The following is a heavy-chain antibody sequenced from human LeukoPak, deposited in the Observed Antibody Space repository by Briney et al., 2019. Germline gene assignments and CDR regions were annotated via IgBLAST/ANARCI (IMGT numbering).Heavy chain of an antibody. D-gene: IGHD6-13*01. CDR3: ARETPYSNSWTDLDS. V-gene: IGHV3-49*04. CDR2: IRSKAYGGTT. J-gene: IGHJ4*02. CDR1: GLTFGDYA. Sequence: GGSLRLSCAASGLTFGDYAMSWVRQAPGKGLEWVGFIRSKAYGGTTEYAASVKGRFTISRDDSKSIAYLQMNSLRAEDTAIYYCARETPYSNSWTDLDSWGQGTLVTVSS.